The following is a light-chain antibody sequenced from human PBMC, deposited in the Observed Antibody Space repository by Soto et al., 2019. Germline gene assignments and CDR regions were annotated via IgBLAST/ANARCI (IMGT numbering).Light chain of an antibody. J-gene: IGKJ4*01. V-gene: IGKV3-15*01. Sequence: VMTQSPLSLPVTLGQPATLSCRASQDVSSNLAWYQQKPGQAPSLLIYGASTRATGTPARFSGSGSGTEFTLTISSLQSEDYAVYFCQQYIRWPLTFGGGTKVDIK. CDR3: QQYIRWPLT. CDR1: QDVSSN. CDR2: GAS.